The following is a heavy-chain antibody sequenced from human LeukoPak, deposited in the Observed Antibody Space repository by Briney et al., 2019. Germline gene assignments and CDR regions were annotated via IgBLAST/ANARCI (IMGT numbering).Heavy chain of an antibody. D-gene: IGHD3-10*01. CDR1: GGPISRSIYS. Sequence: SETLSLTCTVSGGPISRSIYSGPWIPRPAGKGLEWIGRIYTTGSPSYSPSLKSRVTISVDTSTNQFSLKLTSVSAADTAVYYCARDRGITTARGVPSWFDPWGQGTLVTVSS. CDR2: IYTTGSP. V-gene: IGHV4-61*02. J-gene: IGHJ5*02. CDR3: ARDRGITTARGVPSWFDP.